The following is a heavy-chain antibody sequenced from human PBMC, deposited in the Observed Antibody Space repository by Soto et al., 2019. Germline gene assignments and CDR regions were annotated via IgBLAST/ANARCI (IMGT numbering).Heavy chain of an antibody. CDR2: ISYDGSNK. V-gene: IGHV3-30-3*01. CDR1: GFTFSSYA. CDR3: ANLHVVADNSRYNWFDP. J-gene: IGHJ5*02. D-gene: IGHD2-21*01. Sequence: GGSLRLSCAASGFTFSSYAMHWVRQAPGKGLEWVAVISYDGSNKYYEASVKGRFTISGDNSKNTLYLQMNPLRAEDTALYHCANLHVVADNSRYNWFDPWGPGTLVTVSS.